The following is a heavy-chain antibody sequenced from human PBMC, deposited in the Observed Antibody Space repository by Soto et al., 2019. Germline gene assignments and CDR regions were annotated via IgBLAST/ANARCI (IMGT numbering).Heavy chain of an antibody. CDR2: ISINGNS. V-gene: IGHV4-4*07. D-gene: IGHD1-7*01. Sequence: LSLTCTVSGGSITDYSLSWIRQSAGKGLEWLGRISINGNSHYHPSLRSRVTMSIETSKNQFSLNLRSVTAADTAVYYCARESGDNWTYEVDWGQGTLVTVSS. J-gene: IGHJ4*02. CDR3: ARESGDNWTYEVD. CDR1: GGSITDYS.